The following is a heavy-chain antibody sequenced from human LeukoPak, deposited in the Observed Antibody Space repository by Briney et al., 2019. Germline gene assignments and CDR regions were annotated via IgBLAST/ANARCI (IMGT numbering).Heavy chain of an antibody. D-gene: IGHD3-22*01. Sequence: ASVKVSCKVSGYSLSELSMHWVRQAPGKGLEWMGGFDPDDGKTINAQKFQGRLTMTEDTSTDTAYMELSSLRSEDTAVYYCTTVRFEVDSSGYYHNYFDPWGQGTLVTVSS. V-gene: IGHV1-24*01. CDR3: TTVRFEVDSSGYYHNYFDP. CDR2: FDPDDGKT. CDR1: GYSLSELS. J-gene: IGHJ5*02.